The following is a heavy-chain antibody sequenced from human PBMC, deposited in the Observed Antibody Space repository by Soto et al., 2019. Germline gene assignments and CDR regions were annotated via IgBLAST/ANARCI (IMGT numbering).Heavy chain of an antibody. J-gene: IGHJ4*01. D-gene: IGHD1-26*01. V-gene: IGHV4-61*01. CDR2: IYYSGST. CDR3: ARLRGSYPYYFDY. Sequence: SETLSLTCTVSGGSVSSGSYYWSWIRQPPGKGLEWIGYIYYSGSTSYNASLRSRVTISVDTSKNQFSLRLSSVTAADTAVFYCARLRGSYPYYFDYWGHGTLVTSPQ. CDR1: GGSVSSGSYY.